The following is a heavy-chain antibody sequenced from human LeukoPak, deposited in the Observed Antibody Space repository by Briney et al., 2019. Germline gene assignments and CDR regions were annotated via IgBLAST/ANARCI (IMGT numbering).Heavy chain of an antibody. CDR3: AKDFYGSGDY. CDR2: ISNDGSIT. D-gene: IGHD3-10*01. CDR1: GFTFSTYW. J-gene: IGHJ4*02. Sequence: GGSLRLSCAASGFTFSTYWMLWVRHAPGKGLVWVSRISNDGSITNYADSVKGRFTISRDNAKNTLYLQMNSLTADDTALYYCAKDFYGSGDYWGQGTLVTVSS. V-gene: IGHV3-74*01.